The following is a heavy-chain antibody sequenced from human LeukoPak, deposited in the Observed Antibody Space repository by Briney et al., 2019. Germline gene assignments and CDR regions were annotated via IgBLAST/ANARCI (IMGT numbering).Heavy chain of an antibody. Sequence: GASLSHSCAASGFTFSSYAMSWVRQAPGKGLEWVSAISGSGGSTYYADSVKGRFTISRDNSKNTLYLQMNSLRAEDTAVYYCATGPRDGPFDYWGQGTLVTVSS. CDR3: ATGPRDGPFDY. D-gene: IGHD5-24*01. CDR1: GFTFSSYA. CDR2: ISGSGGST. J-gene: IGHJ4*02. V-gene: IGHV3-23*01.